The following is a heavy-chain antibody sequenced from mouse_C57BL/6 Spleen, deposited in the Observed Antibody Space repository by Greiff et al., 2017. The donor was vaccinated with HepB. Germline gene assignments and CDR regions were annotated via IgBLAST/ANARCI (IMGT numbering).Heavy chain of an antibody. Sequence: EVMLVESGGGLVKPGGSLKLSCAASGFTFSDYGMHWVRQAPEKGLEWVAYISSGSSTIYYADTVKGRFTISRDNAKNNLYLQMSHLKSEDTAMYYCARAYGNYPYYAIDYWGQGTSVTVSS. CDR2: ISSGSSTI. CDR1: GFTFSDYG. CDR3: ARAYGNYPYYAIDY. D-gene: IGHD2-1*01. V-gene: IGHV5-17*03. J-gene: IGHJ4*01.